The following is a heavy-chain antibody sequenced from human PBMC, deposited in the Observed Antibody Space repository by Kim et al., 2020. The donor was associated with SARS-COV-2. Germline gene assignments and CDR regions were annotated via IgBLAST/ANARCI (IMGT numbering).Heavy chain of an antibody. D-gene: IGHD6-19*01. CDR1: GFTVSSNY. CDR2: IYSGGST. V-gene: IGHV3-66*02. CDR3: ARDLYSSGWYDY. Sequence: GGSLRLSCAASGFTVSSNYMSWVRQAPGKGLEWVSVIYSGGSTYYADSVKGRFTISRDNSKNTLYLQMNSLRAEDTAVYYCARDLYSSGWYDYWGQGTLVTVSS. J-gene: IGHJ4*02.